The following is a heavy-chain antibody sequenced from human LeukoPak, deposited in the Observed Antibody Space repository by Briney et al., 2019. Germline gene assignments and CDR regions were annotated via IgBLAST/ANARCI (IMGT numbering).Heavy chain of an antibody. D-gene: IGHD3-16*02. J-gene: IGHJ4*02. Sequence: GGSLRLSCVASGFAFSSHSMDWVRQAPGKGLEWVSSISNNWHTFYADSVKGRFTISSDNAKNSLYVQMNSLRAEDTAVYYCARGSDFVWGSYRPYFDYWGQGTLVTVS. CDR3: ARGSDFVWGSYRPYFDY. CDR1: GFAFSSHS. V-gene: IGHV3-21*01. CDR2: ISNNWHT.